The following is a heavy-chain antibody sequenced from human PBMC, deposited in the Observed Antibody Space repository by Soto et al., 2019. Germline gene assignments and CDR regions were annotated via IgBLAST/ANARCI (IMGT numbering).Heavy chain of an antibody. CDR3: ARLWGIADHDS. V-gene: IGHV1-69*12. CDR1: GDIFKTYS. J-gene: IGHJ5*01. CDR2: VIPILGKP. Sequence: QVQLVQSGAEVKKPGSSVKVSCKSSGDIFKTYSVSWLRQAPGQGLEWMGGVIPILGKPMYAQKFQDRLTITADESTRTGFMELTSLISDETAVYFCARLWGIADHDSWGQGSRVIVSS. D-gene: IGHD6-13*01.